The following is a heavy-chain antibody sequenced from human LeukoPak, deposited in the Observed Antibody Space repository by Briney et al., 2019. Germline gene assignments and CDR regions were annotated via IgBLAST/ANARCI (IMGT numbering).Heavy chain of an antibody. CDR3: ARDYQQLGYFDY. Sequence: GASVKVSCKASGYTFSSYAIHWVRQAPGQGLEWMGWISPYNGNTNYAQKLQGRVTMTTDTSTSTAYMELRSLRSDDTAVYYCARDYQQLGYFDYWGQGTLVTVSS. CDR1: GYTFSSYA. V-gene: IGHV1-18*01. J-gene: IGHJ4*02. D-gene: IGHD6-13*01. CDR2: ISPYNGNT.